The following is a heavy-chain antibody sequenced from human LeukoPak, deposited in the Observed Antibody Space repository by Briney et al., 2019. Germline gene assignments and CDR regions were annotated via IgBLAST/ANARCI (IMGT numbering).Heavy chain of an antibody. Sequence: ASVKVSCKASGGTFSSYAISWVRQAPGQGLEWMGGIIPIFGTANYAQKFQGRVTITADESTSTAYMEVSSLRSEDTAVYYCAREKSAYYYDSSGYYSGTHYYYYGMDVWGQGTTVTVSS. CDR1: GGTFSSYA. D-gene: IGHD3-22*01. CDR3: AREKSAYYYDSSGYYSGTHYYYYGMDV. J-gene: IGHJ6*02. V-gene: IGHV1-69*13. CDR2: IIPIFGTA.